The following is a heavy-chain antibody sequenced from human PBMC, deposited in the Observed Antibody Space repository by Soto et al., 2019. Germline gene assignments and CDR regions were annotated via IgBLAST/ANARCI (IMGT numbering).Heavy chain of an antibody. Sequence: GASVKVSCKASVYTFSTYGISWVRQAPGQGLEWMGWISAYNGNTNYAQKLQGRVTMTTDTSTSTAYMELSSVTAADTAVYYCARLSSYGDYAHWGQGTLVTVSS. CDR2: ISAYNGNT. J-gene: IGHJ4*02. D-gene: IGHD4-17*01. CDR1: VYTFSTYG. CDR3: ARLSSYGDYAH. V-gene: IGHV1-18*01.